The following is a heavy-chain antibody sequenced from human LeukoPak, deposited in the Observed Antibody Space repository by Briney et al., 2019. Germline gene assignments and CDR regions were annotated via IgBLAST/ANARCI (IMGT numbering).Heavy chain of an antibody. CDR1: GFTFSSYA. V-gene: IGHV3-30*01. Sequence: PGGSLRLSCAASGFTFSSYAMHWVRQAPGKGLEWVAVISYDGSNKYYADSVKGRFTISRDNSKNTLYLQMNSLRAEDTAVYYCTTDRHISRRWELLPVSNWGQGTLVTVSS. CDR2: ISYDGSNK. CDR3: TTDRHISRRWELLPVSN. J-gene: IGHJ4*02. D-gene: IGHD1-26*01.